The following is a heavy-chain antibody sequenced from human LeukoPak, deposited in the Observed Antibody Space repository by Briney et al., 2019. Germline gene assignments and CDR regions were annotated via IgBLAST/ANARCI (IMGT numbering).Heavy chain of an antibody. D-gene: IGHD2-15*01. J-gene: IGHJ5*02. CDR1: GFSFSDYN. Sequence: GGSLRLSCAASGFSFSDYNMHWVRQAPGKGLEWMAVISYNGINEYYADSVKGRFTISRDNSKSTLLLQMNSLRAEDTAVYYCAKVVIRYCSGGSCYRWFDPWGQGTLVTVSS. CDR2: ISYNGINE. V-gene: IGHV3-30*18. CDR3: AKVVIRYCSGGSCYRWFDP.